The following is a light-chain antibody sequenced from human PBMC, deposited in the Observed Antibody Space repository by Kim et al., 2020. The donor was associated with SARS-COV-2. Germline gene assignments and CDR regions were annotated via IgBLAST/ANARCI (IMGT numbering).Light chain of an antibody. CDR1: QSVGDF. Sequence: SFAPGEGATLPCRASQSVGDFLAWYQQRPGQAPRLLIYDASKRATGIPTRFSGSGSGTDFTLTVSSLEPEDFALYYCQRSSWPITFGQGTRLEIK. CDR2: DAS. J-gene: IGKJ5*01. CDR3: QRSSWPIT. V-gene: IGKV3-11*01.